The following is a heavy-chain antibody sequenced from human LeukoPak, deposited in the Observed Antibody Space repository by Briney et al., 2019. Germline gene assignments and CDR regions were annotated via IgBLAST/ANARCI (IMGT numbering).Heavy chain of an antibody. J-gene: IGHJ4*02. CDR3: AKAIYCSGGSCYPNYFDY. CDR2: ISGSGGST. V-gene: IGHV3-23*01. Sequence: GGSLRLSCAASGFTFNNFAMSWVRQAPGKGLEWVSAISGSGGSTYYADSVKGRFTISRDNSKNTLYLQMNSLRAEDTAVYYCAKAIYCSGGSCYPNYFDYWGQGTLVTVSS. D-gene: IGHD2-15*01. CDR1: GFTFNNFA.